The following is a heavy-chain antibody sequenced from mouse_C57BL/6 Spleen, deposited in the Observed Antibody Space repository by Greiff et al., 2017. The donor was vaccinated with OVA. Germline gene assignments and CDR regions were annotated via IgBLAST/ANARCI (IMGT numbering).Heavy chain of an antibody. Sequence: QVQLKQSGAELVRPGASVKLSCKASGYTFTDYYINWVKQRPGQGLEWIARIYPGSGNTYYNEKFKGKATLTAEKSSSTAYMQLSSLTSEDSAVYFCAAYGTDWYFDVWGTGTTVTVSS. CDR3: AAYGTDWYFDV. CDR2: IYPGSGNT. D-gene: IGHD2-1*01. V-gene: IGHV1-76*01. J-gene: IGHJ1*03. CDR1: GYTFTDYY.